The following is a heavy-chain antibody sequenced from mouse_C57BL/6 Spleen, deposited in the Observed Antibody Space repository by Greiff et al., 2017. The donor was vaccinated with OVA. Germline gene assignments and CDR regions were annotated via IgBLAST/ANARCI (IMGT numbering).Heavy chain of an antibody. CDR3: ARNCEDSNYEFAY. CDR2: IWSGGST. D-gene: IGHD2-5*01. V-gene: IGHV2-2*01. CDR1: GFSLTSYG. Sequence: QVQLQQSGPGLVQPSQSLSITCTVSGFSLTSYGVHWVRQSPGKGLEWLGVIWSGGSTDYNAAFISRLSISKDNSKSQVFFKMNSLQADDTAIYYCARNCEDSNYEFAYWGQGTLVTVSA. J-gene: IGHJ3*01.